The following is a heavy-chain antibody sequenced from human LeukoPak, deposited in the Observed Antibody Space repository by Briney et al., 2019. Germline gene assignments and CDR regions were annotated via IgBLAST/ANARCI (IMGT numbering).Heavy chain of an antibody. CDR3: ARAPRRLGATT. V-gene: IGHV4-34*01. J-gene: IGHJ5*02. CDR1: GGSFSGYY. Sequence: SETLSLTCAVYGGSFSGYYWSWIRQPPGKGLEWIGEINHSGSTNYNPSLKSRVTISVDTSKNQFSLKLSSVTAADTAVYYCARAPRRLGATTWGQGTLVTVSS. D-gene: IGHD1-26*01. CDR2: INHSGST.